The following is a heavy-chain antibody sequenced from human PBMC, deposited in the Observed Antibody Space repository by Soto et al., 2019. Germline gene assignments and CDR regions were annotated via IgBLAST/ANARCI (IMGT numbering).Heavy chain of an antibody. Sequence: GGSLRLSCAASGFTVSTNYMSWVRQAPGKGLEWVSIIYSGGSTYYADSVKGRFTISRDNSKNTLYLQMNSLRAEDTAVYYCARSAYTGYEDYWGQGTLVTVSS. V-gene: IGHV3-53*01. CDR3: ARSAYTGYEDY. J-gene: IGHJ4*02. CDR1: GFTVSTNY. CDR2: IYSGGST. D-gene: IGHD5-12*01.